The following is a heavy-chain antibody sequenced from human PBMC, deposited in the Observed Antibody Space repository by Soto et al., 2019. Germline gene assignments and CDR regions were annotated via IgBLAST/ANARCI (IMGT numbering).Heavy chain of an antibody. J-gene: IGHJ5*02. V-gene: IGHV3-21*01. Sequence: GGSLRLSCAASGFTFRSYSMNWVRQAPGKGLEWVSTISSSSSYIYYADSVKGRFTISRDNAKNSLYLQMNSLRAEDTAVYYCARQRYCTNGVCYVYWFDPWGQGTLVTVSS. D-gene: IGHD2-8*01. CDR1: GFTFRSYS. CDR3: ARQRYCTNGVCYVYWFDP. CDR2: ISSSSSYI.